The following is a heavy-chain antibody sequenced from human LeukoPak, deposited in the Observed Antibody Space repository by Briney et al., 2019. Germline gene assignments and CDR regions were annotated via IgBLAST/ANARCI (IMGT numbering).Heavy chain of an antibody. CDR3: ARGYGSGSYYSDY. Sequence: ASVKVSCKTSGYTFTVYFMHWVRQAPGQGLEWMGRINPNSGGTNYAQKFQGRVAMTRDTSITTAYMELSRLRSDDTAVYYCARGYGSGSYYSDYWGQGTLVTVSS. CDR2: INPNSGGT. V-gene: IGHV1-2*06. J-gene: IGHJ4*02. D-gene: IGHD3-10*01. CDR1: GYTFTVYF.